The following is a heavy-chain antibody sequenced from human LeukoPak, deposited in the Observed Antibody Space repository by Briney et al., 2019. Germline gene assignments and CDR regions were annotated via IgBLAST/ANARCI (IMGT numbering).Heavy chain of an antibody. CDR1: GFTFSSYA. V-gene: IGHV3-30*04. CDR2: ISYDGSNK. Sequence: GGSLRLSCAASGFTFSSYAMHWVRQAPGKGLEWVAVISYDGSNKYYADSVKGRFTFSRDNSKNTLYLQMNSLRAEDTAVYYCARVAVAGHFDYWGQGTLVTVSS. CDR3: ARVAVAGHFDY. J-gene: IGHJ4*02. D-gene: IGHD6-19*01.